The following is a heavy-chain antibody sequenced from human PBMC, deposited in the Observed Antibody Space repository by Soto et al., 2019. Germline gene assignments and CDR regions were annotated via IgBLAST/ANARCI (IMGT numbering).Heavy chain of an antibody. V-gene: IGHV1-2*02. CDR1: GYTFTGYY. CDR2: VSPNNGDT. D-gene: IGHD5-12*01. CDR3: AGSYSGVYNWFDP. J-gene: IGHJ5*02. Sequence: QVQLVQSGAAVKKPGASVKVSCKASGYTFTGYYLHWVRQAPGQGLEWMGWVSPNNGDTNYAQKFQGRVTMTRDTSISTAHIFLSRLTSDDTAVDYGAGSYSGVYNWFDPWGQGTLVTVSS.